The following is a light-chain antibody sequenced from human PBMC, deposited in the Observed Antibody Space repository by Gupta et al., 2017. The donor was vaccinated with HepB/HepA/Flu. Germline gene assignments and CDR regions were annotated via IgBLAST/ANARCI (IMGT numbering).Light chain of an antibody. V-gene: IGLV3-1*01. J-gene: IGLJ1*01. CDR1: KLGDKY. Sequence: SYELTQPPSVSVSPGKTASITGSGDKLGDKYACWYQQKPGQSPVLIIYQDSKRPSGIPERFSGSNSGNTATLTISGTQARDEADYYCQACDSSTDIYVFGTGTKVTVL. CDR2: QDS. CDR3: QACDSSTDIYV.